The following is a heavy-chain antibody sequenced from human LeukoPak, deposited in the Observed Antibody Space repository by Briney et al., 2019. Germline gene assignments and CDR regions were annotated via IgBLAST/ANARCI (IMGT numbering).Heavy chain of an antibody. D-gene: IGHD3-10*01. V-gene: IGHV1-69*13. Sequence: ASVKVSCKASGGTFSSYAISWVRQAPGQGLEWMGGIIPIFGTANYAQKFQGRVTITADESTSTAYMELSSLRSEDTAVYHCARDYYGSGSYLPDYYYGMDVWGQGTTVTVSS. J-gene: IGHJ6*02. CDR1: GGTFSSYA. CDR3: ARDYYGSGSYLPDYYYGMDV. CDR2: IIPIFGTA.